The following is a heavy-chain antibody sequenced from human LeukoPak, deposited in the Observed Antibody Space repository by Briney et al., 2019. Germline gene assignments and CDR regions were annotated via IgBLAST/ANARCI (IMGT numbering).Heavy chain of an antibody. CDR3: ARRPPYCSGGSCYFDY. Sequence: PSETLSLTCAVYGGSFSGYYWSWIRQPPGKGLEWIGEINHSGSTYYNPSLKSRVTISVDTSKNQFSLKLSSVTAADTAVYYCARRPPYCSGGSCYFDYWGQGTLVTVSS. J-gene: IGHJ4*02. CDR1: GGSFSGYY. D-gene: IGHD2-15*01. V-gene: IGHV4-34*01. CDR2: INHSGST.